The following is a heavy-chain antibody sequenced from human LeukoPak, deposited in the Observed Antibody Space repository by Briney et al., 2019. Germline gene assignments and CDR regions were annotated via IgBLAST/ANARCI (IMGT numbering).Heavy chain of an antibody. CDR3: ARVYSSSSFDY. D-gene: IGHD6-6*01. CDR2: IYTSGST. CDR1: GGSISSYY. J-gene: IGHJ4*02. Sequence: SETLSLTCTVSGGSISSYYWSWIRQPAGKGLEWIGRIYTSGSTNYSPSLKSRVTMSVDTSKNQFSLKLSSVTAADTAVYHCARVYSSSSFDYWGQGTLVTVSS. V-gene: IGHV4-4*07.